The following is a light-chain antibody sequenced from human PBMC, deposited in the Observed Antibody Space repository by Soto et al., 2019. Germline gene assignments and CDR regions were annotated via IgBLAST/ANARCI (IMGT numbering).Light chain of an antibody. Sequence: DIQLTQSPSTLSGSVGDGVTITCLASQTISSWLAWYQQKPGKAPKLLIYKASTLKSGVPSRFSGSGSGTEFTLTISSLQPDDFATYYCQQYNSYSWTFGQGTRLEI. V-gene: IGKV1-5*03. CDR2: KAS. CDR3: QQYNSYSWT. J-gene: IGKJ5*01. CDR1: QTISSW.